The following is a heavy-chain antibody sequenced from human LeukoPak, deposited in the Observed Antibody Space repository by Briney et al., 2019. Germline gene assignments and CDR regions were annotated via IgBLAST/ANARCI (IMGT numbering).Heavy chain of an antibody. D-gene: IGHD3-10*01. J-gene: IGHJ6*03. Sequence: PGGSLRLSCEASGFTFSVYGMTWVRQAPGKGLEWVANIKQDGSQKYYVDSVRGRFTISRDNAKNSLYLQMSSLRADDTAVYYCARHGVSLWFGESLVTYYYYMDVWGKGTTVTISS. CDR3: ARHGVSLWFGESLVTYYYYMDV. CDR2: IKQDGSQK. V-gene: IGHV3-7*01. CDR1: GFTFSVYG.